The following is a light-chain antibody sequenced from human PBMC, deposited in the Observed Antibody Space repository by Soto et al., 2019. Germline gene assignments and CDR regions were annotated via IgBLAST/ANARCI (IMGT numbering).Light chain of an antibody. Sequence: DIQMTQSPSSLSASVGDRVTITCRASQSIGSYLNWYQQKPGKAPKLLIYGASSLQSGVPSRFSGSGSGTDFTLTISSLQPDDFAAYFCQQTYGVSTFGQGTKVAIK. J-gene: IGKJ1*01. CDR1: QSIGSY. CDR2: GAS. V-gene: IGKV1-39*01. CDR3: QQTYGVST.